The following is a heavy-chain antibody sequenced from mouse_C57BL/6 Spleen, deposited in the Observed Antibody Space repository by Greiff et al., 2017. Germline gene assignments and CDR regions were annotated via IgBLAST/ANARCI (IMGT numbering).Heavy chain of an antibody. Sequence: EVQGVESGGGLVKPGGSLKLSCAASGFTFSDYGMHWVRQAPEKGLEWVAYIISGSSTIYYADTVKGRFTIFRDNAKNTLFLQMTSLRSEDTAMYYCARSHYDYDRGYYAMDYWGQGTSVTVSS. D-gene: IGHD2-4*01. CDR1: GFTFSDYG. V-gene: IGHV5-17*01. J-gene: IGHJ4*01. CDR2: IISGSSTI. CDR3: ARSHYDYDRGYYAMDY.